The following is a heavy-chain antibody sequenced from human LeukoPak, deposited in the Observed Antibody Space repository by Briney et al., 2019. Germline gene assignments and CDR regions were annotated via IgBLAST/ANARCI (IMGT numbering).Heavy chain of an antibody. CDR2: IYHSGST. J-gene: IGHJ2*01. CDR3: ARGDPNPSWSGYHNWYFDL. D-gene: IGHD3-3*01. CDR1: GGSNSSGGYY. Sequence: SETLTLTCTVSGGSNSSGGYYWSWIRQPPGKGLEWIGYIYHSGSTYYSPSLKSRVTISVDRSKNQFSLKLSSVTAADTAVYYCARGDPNPSWSGYHNWYFDLWGRGTLVTVSS. V-gene: IGHV4-30-2*01.